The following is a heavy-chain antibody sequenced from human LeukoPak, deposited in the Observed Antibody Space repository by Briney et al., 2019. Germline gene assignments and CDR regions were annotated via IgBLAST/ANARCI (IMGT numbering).Heavy chain of an antibody. D-gene: IGHD4-23*01. CDR1: GFTFNNYA. J-gene: IGHJ3*02. Sequence: GGSLRLSCTAAGFTFNNYAMSWVRQAPGKGLEWVSHISDSGGKTYYADSVKGRFTNSRDNSKNTLYLQMNSLRAEDTAVYYCAKEGRSGLWWYNDAFDIWGQGTMVTVSS. CDR3: AKEGRSGLWWYNDAFDI. CDR2: ISDSGGKT. V-gene: IGHV3-23*01.